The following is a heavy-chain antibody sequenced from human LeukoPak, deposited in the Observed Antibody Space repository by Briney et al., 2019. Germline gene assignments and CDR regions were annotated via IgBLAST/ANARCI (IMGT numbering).Heavy chain of an antibody. J-gene: IGHJ4*02. CDR2: IYYSGST. D-gene: IGHD6-19*01. CDR3: ARSSRAVAGTLDY. V-gene: IGHV4-39*01. Sequence: PLETLSLTCTVSGASVTSSSYYWGWIRQPPGKVLEWIGIIYYSGSTYYNPSLKSRVTISVDTSKYQLSLKLSSVTAADTAVYYCARSSRAVAGTLDYWGQGTLVTVSS. CDR1: GASVTSSSYY.